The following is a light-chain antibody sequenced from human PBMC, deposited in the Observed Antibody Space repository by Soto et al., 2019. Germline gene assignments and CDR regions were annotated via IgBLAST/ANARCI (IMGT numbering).Light chain of an antibody. J-gene: IGLJ3*02. CDR1: SSDVGGYNY. CDR3: SSYTSSILV. Sequence: QSVLTQPASVSGSPGQSITISCTGTSSDVGGYNYVSWYQQYPGKAPKLMIYEVSNRPSGVSNRFSGSKSGNTASLTISGLQAEDEADYYCSSYTSSILVFGGGTKSPS. V-gene: IGLV2-14*01. CDR2: EVS.